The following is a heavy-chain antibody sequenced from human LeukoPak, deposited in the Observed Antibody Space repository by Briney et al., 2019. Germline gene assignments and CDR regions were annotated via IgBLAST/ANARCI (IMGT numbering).Heavy chain of an antibody. CDR1: GGSFSNYY. V-gene: IGHV4-34*01. Sequence: SETLSLTRAVYGGSFSNYYWSWIRQPPGRGLEWIGEINDSGRTNYNPSLMSRVTVSVDTSKNQFSLRLTSVTATDTAVYYCARRWNYGRNYYIDVWGNGATVSVSS. CDR3: ARRWNYGRNYYIDV. D-gene: IGHD1-7*01. J-gene: IGHJ6*03. CDR2: INDSGRT.